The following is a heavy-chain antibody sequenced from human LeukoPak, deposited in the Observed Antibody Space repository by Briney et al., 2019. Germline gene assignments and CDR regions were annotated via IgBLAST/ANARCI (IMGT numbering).Heavy chain of an antibody. V-gene: IGHV4-39*01. J-gene: IGHJ4*02. CDR2: IYYSGST. D-gene: IGHD3-22*01. Sequence: PSETLSLTCTVSGDSISSSSYYWGWIRQPPGKGLEWIGSIYYSGSTYYNPSLKSRVTISVDTSKNQFSLKLSSVTAADTAVYYCVHREDEGLLLDYWGQGTLVTVSS. CDR1: GDSISSSSYY. CDR3: VHREDEGLLLDY.